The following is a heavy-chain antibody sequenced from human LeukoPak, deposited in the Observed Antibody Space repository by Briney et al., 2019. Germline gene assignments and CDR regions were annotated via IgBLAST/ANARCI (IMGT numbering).Heavy chain of an antibody. CDR2: INPNSGGT. Sequence: ASVKVSCKASGYTFTGYYMHWVRQAPGQGLEWMGWINPNSGGTNYAQKFQGRVTMTRDTSISTAYMELSRLRSDDTAVYYCATVRSYINNWFDPWGQGTLVTVSS. D-gene: IGHD1-26*01. CDR3: ATVRSYINNWFDP. CDR1: GYTFTGYY. V-gene: IGHV1-2*02. J-gene: IGHJ5*02.